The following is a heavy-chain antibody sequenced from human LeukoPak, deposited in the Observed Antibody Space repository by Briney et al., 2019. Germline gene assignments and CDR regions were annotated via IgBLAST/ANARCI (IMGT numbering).Heavy chain of an antibody. CDR3: ARVGGYGTYPEIGGGFDY. Sequence: KPSETLSLTCAVCGGSFSGYYWSWIRQPPGKGLEWIGEINHSGSTNYNPSLKSRVTISVDTSKNQFSLKLSSVTAADTAAYYCARVGGYGTYPEIGGGFDYWGQGTLVTVSS. J-gene: IGHJ4*02. D-gene: IGHD2-15*01. CDR2: INHSGST. CDR1: GGSFSGYY. V-gene: IGHV4-34*01.